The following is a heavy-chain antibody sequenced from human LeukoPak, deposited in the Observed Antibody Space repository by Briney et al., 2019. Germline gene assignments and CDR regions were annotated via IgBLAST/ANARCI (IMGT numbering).Heavy chain of an antibody. CDR3: ARSSRGYGAAFDI. CDR2: IYYSGST. D-gene: IGHD5-12*01. V-gene: IGHV4-59*11. CDR1: GGSNSSHY. J-gene: IGHJ3*02. Sequence: SETLSLTCTVYGGSNSSHYWSWIRQPPGKGLEWIGYIYYSGSTNYNPSLKSRVTISVDTSKNQFSLKLSSVTAADTAVYYCARSSRGYGAAFDIWGQGTMVTVSS.